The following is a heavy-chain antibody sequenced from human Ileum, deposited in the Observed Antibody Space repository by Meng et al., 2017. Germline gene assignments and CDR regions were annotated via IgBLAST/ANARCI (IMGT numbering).Heavy chain of an antibody. V-gene: IGHV1-3*01. CDR1: GYTFSNYA. CDR2: INAGNGDT. J-gene: IGHJ4*02. Sequence: VLVGGEVKKLGDSGKVSCKASGYTFSNYAMNWVRQAPGQRLEWMGWINAGNGDTKYSQKFQGRVTITRDTSASTGYMELSSLRSEDTAVYYCARFSSGYFFGYWGQGTLVTVSS. CDR3: ARFSSGYFFGY. D-gene: IGHD3-22*01.